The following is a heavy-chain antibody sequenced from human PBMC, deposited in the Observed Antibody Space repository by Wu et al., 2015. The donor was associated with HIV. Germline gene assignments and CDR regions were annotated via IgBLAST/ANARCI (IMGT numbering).Heavy chain of an antibody. CDR1: GGTFSSYA. D-gene: IGHD5-24*01. CDR2: IIPIFGTA. V-gene: IGHV1-69*05. J-gene: IGHJ3*02. CDR3: ARDRFEMATHPTTHKYAFDI. Sequence: QVQLVQSGAEVKKPGSSVKVSCKASGGTFSSYAISWVRQAPGQGLEWMGGIIPIFGTANYAQKFQGRVTITTDESTSTAYMELSSLRSEDTAVYYCARDRFEMATHPTTHKYAFDIWGQGTNGHRLF.